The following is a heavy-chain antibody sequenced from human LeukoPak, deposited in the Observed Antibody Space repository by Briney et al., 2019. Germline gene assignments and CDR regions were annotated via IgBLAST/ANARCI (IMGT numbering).Heavy chain of an antibody. D-gene: IGHD6-19*01. CDR3: ATTSGWPVDAFDI. V-gene: IGHV4-34*01. CDR2: INHSGST. CDR1: GGSFSGYY. Sequence: SETLSLTCAVYGGSFSGYYWSWIRRPPGKGLEWMGEINHSGSTHYNPSLKTRVTISVDTSKNQFSLKLSSVTAADTAVYYCATTSGWPVDAFDIWGQGTMVTVSS. J-gene: IGHJ3*02.